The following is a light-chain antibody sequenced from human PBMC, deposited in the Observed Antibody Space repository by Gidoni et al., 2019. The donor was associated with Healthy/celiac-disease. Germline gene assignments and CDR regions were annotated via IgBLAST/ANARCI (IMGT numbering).Light chain of an antibody. CDR2: EVS. CDR1: SSDVGGYNY. V-gene: IGLV2-14*01. CDR3: SSYTSSSTEV. Sequence: QSALTKPASVSGSPGQSITISCTGTSSDVGGYNYVSWYQQHPGKAPKLMIYEVSNRPSGVSNCFSGSKSGNTASLTISGLQAEDEADYYCSSYTSSSTEVFGGGTKLTVL. J-gene: IGLJ3*02.